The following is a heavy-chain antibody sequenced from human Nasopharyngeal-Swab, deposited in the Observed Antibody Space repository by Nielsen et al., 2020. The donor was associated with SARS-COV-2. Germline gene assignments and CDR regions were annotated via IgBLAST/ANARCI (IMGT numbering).Heavy chain of an antibody. Sequence: ASVKVSCQVSGYTLTDLSMHWVRQAPGKGLEWVGGFDPEDGETIYAQKFQGRVTMTEDTSTDTAYMELSSLTSEDTAVYYCTTVAGSYGRFDYWGQGTLVTVSS. V-gene: IGHV1-24*01. CDR1: GYTLTDLS. J-gene: IGHJ4*02. CDR2: FDPEDGET. CDR3: TTVAGSYGRFDY. D-gene: IGHD1-26*01.